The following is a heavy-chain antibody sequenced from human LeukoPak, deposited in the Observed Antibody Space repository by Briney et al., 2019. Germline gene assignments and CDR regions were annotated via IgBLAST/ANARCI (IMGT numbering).Heavy chain of an antibody. Sequence: PSETLSLTCTVSGGSITDSDYFWGWIRQPPGEGLEWIGSIYIDGITHYNSSLQSRVTLSIDTSKNHFSLRLTSVTAADTAVFYCARLFTRAWEYRYGMDVWGQGTAVTVSS. D-gene: IGHD1-26*01. CDR2: IYIDGIT. CDR3: ARLFTRAWEYRYGMDV. V-gene: IGHV4-39*02. J-gene: IGHJ6*02. CDR1: GGSITDSDYF.